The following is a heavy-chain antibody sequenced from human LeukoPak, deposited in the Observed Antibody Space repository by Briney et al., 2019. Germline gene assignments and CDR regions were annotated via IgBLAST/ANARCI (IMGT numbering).Heavy chain of an antibody. CDR3: AQTTFWFDP. CDR1: GGSFSGYY. CDR2: INHSGST. D-gene: IGHD4-11*01. V-gene: IGHV4-34*01. Sequence: PSETLSLTCAVYGGSFSGYYWSWIRQPPGKGLEWIGEINHSGSTNYNPSLKSRVIISVDTSKNQFSLKLSSVTAADTAVYYCAQTTFWFDPWGQGTLVTVSS. J-gene: IGHJ5*02.